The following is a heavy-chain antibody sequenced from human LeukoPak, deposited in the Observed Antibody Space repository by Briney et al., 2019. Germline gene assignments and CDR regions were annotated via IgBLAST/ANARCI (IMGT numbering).Heavy chain of an antibody. J-gene: IGHJ4*02. D-gene: IGHD1-26*01. Sequence: PSETLSLTCAVSGYSISSGYYWGWIRQPPGKGLEWIGIMYHSGSAYYNPSLKSRVTISIDTSKNQFSLKLGSVTAADTAVYYCARGPSGSYLDYWGQGTLVTVSS. CDR3: ARGPSGSYLDY. V-gene: IGHV4-38-2*01. CDR1: GYSISSGYY. CDR2: MYHSGSA.